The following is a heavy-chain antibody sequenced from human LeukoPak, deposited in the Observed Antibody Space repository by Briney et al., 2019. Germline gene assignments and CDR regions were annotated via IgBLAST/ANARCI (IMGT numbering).Heavy chain of an antibody. V-gene: IGHV1-2*04. J-gene: IGHJ6*03. CDR1: GYTFTGYY. Sequence: GASVKVSCKASGYTFTGYYMHWVRQAPGQGLEWMGWINPNSGGTNYAQKFQGWVTMTRDTSISTAYMELSRLRSDDTAVYYCARERFAKNLPITTSQYYYYYMDVWGKGTTVTVSS. D-gene: IGHD3-3*01. CDR3: ARERFAKNLPITTSQYYYYYMDV. CDR2: INPNSGGT.